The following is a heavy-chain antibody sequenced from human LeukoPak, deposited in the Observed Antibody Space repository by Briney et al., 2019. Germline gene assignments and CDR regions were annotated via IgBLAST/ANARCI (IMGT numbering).Heavy chain of an antibody. V-gene: IGHV3-15*01. D-gene: IGHD4-17*01. J-gene: IGHJ4*02. CDR3: TTRFIDDCGDYLLDY. CDR1: GFTFSNAW. CDR2: IKSKTDGGTT. Sequence: GGSLRLSCAASGFTFSNAWMSWVRQAPGKGLEWVGRIKSKTDGGTTDYAAPVKGRFTISRDDSKNTLYLQMNSLKTEDTAVYYCTTRFIDDCGDYLLDYWGQGTLVTVSS.